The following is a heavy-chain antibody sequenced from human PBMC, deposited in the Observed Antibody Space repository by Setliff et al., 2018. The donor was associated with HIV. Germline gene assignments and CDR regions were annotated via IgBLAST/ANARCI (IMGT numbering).Heavy chain of an antibody. CDR2: IYQSGSI. CDR1: GYSINSGFS. Sequence: AETLSLTCAASGYSINSGFSRAWIRQPPGQGPQWIGSIYQSGSIYFNPSLQSRVAISVDSSKNQFSLNLFSVTAADTAVYYCARPRRVRSRAWYWFDIWGQGTLVTVSS. J-gene: IGHJ5*02. V-gene: IGHV4-38-2*01. CDR3: ARPRRVRSRAWYWFDI. D-gene: IGHD6-19*01.